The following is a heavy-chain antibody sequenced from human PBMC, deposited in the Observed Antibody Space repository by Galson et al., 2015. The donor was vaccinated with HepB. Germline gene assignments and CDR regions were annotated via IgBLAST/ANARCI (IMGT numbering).Heavy chain of an antibody. J-gene: IGHJ5*02. CDR2: IHYSGST. CDR3: ARRRQMGDYRVSQESWIDP. CDR1: GGSISSYY. D-gene: IGHD4/OR15-4a*01. V-gene: IGHV4-59*08. Sequence: ETLSLPCTVSGGSISSYYWNWIRQPPGKGLEWIGHIHYSGSTNYNPSLESRVTISIDTSKNQFSLKLRSVTAADAAVYYCARRRQMGDYRVSQESWIDPWGQGTLVTVSS.